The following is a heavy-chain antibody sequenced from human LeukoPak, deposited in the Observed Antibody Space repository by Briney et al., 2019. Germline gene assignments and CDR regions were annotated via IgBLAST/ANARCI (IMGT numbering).Heavy chain of an antibody. CDR1: GLTFSSNG. CDR2: ISSSGAGT. V-gene: IGHV3-23*01. D-gene: IGHD3-10*01. CDR3: AKEVSGITMVRGVNYFDY. J-gene: IGHJ4*02. Sequence: GGSLRLSCAASGLTFSSNGMSWVRQAPGKGLEWVSAISSSGAGTYYADSVKGRFTISRDNSKNTLYLQMNSLRAEDTAVYYCAKEVSGITMVRGVNYFDYWGQGTLVTVSS.